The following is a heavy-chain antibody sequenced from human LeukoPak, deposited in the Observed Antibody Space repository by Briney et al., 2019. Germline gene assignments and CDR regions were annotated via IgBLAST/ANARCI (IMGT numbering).Heavy chain of an antibody. J-gene: IGHJ3*02. D-gene: IGHD3-10*01. Sequence: SETLSLTCTVSDGSITNYYWGWVRQPPGKGLEWIGKIFYSGSTYYSPSLKSRVTISLDTSRNQFSLKLNSVTAADTAVYYCAKSNGYGLVDIWGQGTMVTVSS. CDR2: IFYSGST. V-gene: IGHV4-39*07. CDR3: AKSNGYGLVDI. CDR1: DGSITNYY.